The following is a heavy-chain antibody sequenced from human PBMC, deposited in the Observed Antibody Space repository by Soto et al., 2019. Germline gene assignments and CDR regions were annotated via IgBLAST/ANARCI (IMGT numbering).Heavy chain of an antibody. CDR1: GGSFSGYY. V-gene: IGHV4-34*01. CDR3: ARGWDYGDYLDY. J-gene: IGHJ4*02. D-gene: IGHD4-17*01. CDR2: INHSGST. Sequence: QVQLQQWGAGLLKPSETLSLTCAVYGGSFSGYYWCWIRQPPGKGLEWIGEINHSGSTNYNPSLKSRVTISVDTSKNQFSLKLSSVTAADTAVYYCARGWDYGDYLDYWGQGTLVTVSS.